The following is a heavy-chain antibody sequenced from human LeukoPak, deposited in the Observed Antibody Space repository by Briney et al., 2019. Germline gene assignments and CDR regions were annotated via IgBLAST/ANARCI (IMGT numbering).Heavy chain of an antibody. CDR2: IRNKANRYTI. CDR1: GFTFSDHY. CDR3: TRGPTGAPGTFDY. J-gene: IGHJ4*02. D-gene: IGHD6-13*01. Sequence: GGSLRLSCSMSGFTFSDHYMEWVRQAPGKGLEWVGRIRNKANRYTIAYAASVKDRFIISRDDSKESLYLQMNGLKTDDTAVYYCTRGPTGAPGTFDYWGQGTLVTVSS. V-gene: IGHV3-72*01.